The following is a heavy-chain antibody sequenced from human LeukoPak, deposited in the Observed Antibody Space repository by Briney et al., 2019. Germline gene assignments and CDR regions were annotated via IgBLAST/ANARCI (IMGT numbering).Heavy chain of an antibody. CDR1: GFTFSSYG. V-gene: IGHV3-30*03. D-gene: IGHD5-24*01. Sequence: GGSLRLSCAASGFTFSSYGMHWVRQAPGKGLEWVAVISYDGSNKYYADSVKGRFTISRDNSKNTLYLQMNSRRPEDTAVYYCARAEDGNNSFDYWGQGTLVTVSS. J-gene: IGHJ4*02. CDR3: ARAEDGNNSFDY. CDR2: ISYDGSNK.